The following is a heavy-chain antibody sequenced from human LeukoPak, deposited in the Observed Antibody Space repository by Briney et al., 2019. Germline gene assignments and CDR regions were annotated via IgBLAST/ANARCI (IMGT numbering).Heavy chain of an antibody. CDR1: GGTFSSYA. D-gene: IGHD2-2*01. J-gene: IGHJ4*02. Sequence: GASVKVSCKASGGTFSSYAISWVRQAPGQGLEWMGGIIPIFGTANYAQKFQGRVTITTDESTSTAYMELSSLRSEDTAVYYCARGLGYCSSTSCLLFDYWGQGTLVTVSS. CDR3: ARGLGYCSSTSCLLFDY. CDR2: IIPIFGTA. V-gene: IGHV1-69*05.